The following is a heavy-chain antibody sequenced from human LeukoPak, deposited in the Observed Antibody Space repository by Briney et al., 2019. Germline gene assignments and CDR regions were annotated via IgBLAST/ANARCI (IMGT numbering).Heavy chain of an antibody. CDR2: IIPIFGTA. V-gene: IGHV1-69*13. J-gene: IGHJ4*02. CDR3: ARAGTITTTGLDY. D-gene: IGHD1-1*01. Sequence: SVKVSCKASGGTFSSYAISWVRQAPGQGLEWMGGIIPIFGTANYAQKFQGRVTITADESTSTAYMELSSLRSEDTAVYYCARAGTITTTGLDYWGQGTLVTVSS. CDR1: GGTFSSYA.